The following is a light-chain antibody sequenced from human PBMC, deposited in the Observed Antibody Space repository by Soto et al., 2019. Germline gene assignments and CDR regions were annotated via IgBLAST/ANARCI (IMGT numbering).Light chain of an antibody. J-gene: IGKJ1*01. CDR1: QDIRND. CDR3: LQHNSYPRT. V-gene: IGKV1-17*01. CDR2: AAS. Sequence: DIQMTQSTSSLSAFVGDRVTMTWRASQDIRNDLGWYQQKPGKAPKRLIYAASSLQSGVPSRFSCSGSGKEFNLTISLLQPEDFATYYFLQHNSYPRTFRQGTKVDIK.